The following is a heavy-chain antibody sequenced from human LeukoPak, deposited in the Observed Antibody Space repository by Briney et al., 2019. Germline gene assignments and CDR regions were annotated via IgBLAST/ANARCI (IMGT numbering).Heavy chain of an antibody. D-gene: IGHD3/OR15-3a*01. CDR3: VREGLGPSFSAWFDP. CDR2: IIGSGRDT. J-gene: IGHJ5*02. CDR1: GFTFSSYA. Sequence: GGSLRLSCAASGFTFSSYAMNWVRQAPGKRLEWVSSIIGSGRDTYYADSVKGRITISRDNSKNTVYLQMNSLRPEDTAVYYCVREGLGPSFSAWFDPWGHGTLVTVSS. V-gene: IGHV3-23*01.